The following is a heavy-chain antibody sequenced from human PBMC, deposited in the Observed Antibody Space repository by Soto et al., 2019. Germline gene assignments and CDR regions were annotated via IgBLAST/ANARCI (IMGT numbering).Heavy chain of an antibody. Sequence: EVQLAESGGGLVQPGGSLRLSCAASGFTFSSYWMHWVRQVPGKGLVWVSHISDDGTTTNYADSVKGRFTISRDNSMNTLYLQMNSLIADDTAVYYWTRAVQGTAWITGYWGQGTLVTVSS. V-gene: IGHV3-74*01. J-gene: IGHJ4*02. D-gene: IGHD3-16*01. CDR3: TRAVQGTAWITGY. CDR1: GFTFSSYW. CDR2: ISDDGTTT.